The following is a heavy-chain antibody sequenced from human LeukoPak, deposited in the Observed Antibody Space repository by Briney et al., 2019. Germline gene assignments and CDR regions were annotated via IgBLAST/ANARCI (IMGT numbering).Heavy chain of an antibody. CDR1: GGSISSGSYY. Sequence: SETLSLTCTVSGGSISSGSYYWVWIRQPPGKGLEWIGTIYYSGTTYYNPSLKSRVTISVDTSKNQFPLRLSSVTAADTAVYYCAREVDAAAAYNWFDPWGQGTLVTVSS. J-gene: IGHJ5*02. V-gene: IGHV4-39*06. CDR2: IYYSGTT. CDR3: AREVDAAAAYNWFDP. D-gene: IGHD2-2*01.